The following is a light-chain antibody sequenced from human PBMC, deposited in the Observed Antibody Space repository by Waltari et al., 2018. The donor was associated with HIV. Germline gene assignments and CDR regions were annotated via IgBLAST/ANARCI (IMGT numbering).Light chain of an antibody. J-gene: IGLJ3*02. Sequence: QSVLTQPPSVSGAPGQRVPISCTGTSSNIGAGYDVQWYQHLPGTAPKPLNYRNNNRPSGVPGRCSGSKSGTSASLAITGLQTDDEADYYCQSYDSSLSGWVFGGGTKLTVL. CDR1: SSNIGAGYD. CDR2: RNN. CDR3: QSYDSSLSGWV. V-gene: IGLV1-40*01.